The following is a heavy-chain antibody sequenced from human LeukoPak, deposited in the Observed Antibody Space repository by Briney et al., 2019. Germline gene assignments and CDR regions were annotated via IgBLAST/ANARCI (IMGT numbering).Heavy chain of an antibody. D-gene: IGHD3-22*01. CDR2: IYYSGST. Sequence: SQTLSLTCTVSGGSISSYYWSWIRQPPGKGLEWIGYIYYSGSTTYTPSLKSRVTISVDTSKNQFSLKLSSVTAADTAVYYCARHALRVSRYYDSSGYYYAGGFDYWGQGTLVTVSS. V-gene: IGHV4-59*08. CDR3: ARHALRVSRYYDSSGYYYAGGFDY. CDR1: GGSISSYY. J-gene: IGHJ4*02.